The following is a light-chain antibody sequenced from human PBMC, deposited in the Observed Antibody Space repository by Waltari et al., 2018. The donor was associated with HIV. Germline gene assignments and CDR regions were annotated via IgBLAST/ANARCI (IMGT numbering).Light chain of an antibody. CDR2: AVT. CDR1: SSDVGGYNS. CDR3: ISYTSSSTLV. J-gene: IGLJ2*01. Sequence: QSALTQPALLSGSPDQTIIVPCTGTSSDVGGYNSVSWYQQHPGKAPQLMISAVTYRPSGVSNRCSGSKSGSTASLTISGLQAEGEADYYCISYTSSSTLVFGGGTKVTVL. V-gene: IGLV2-14*03.